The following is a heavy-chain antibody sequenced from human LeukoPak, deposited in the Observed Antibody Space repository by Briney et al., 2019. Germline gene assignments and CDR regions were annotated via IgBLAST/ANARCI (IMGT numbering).Heavy chain of an antibody. V-gene: IGHV4-4*07. D-gene: IGHD4-17*01. CDR3: ARDLPLTVDAFDI. CDR2: IYTSGST. CDR1: GGSISSYY. J-gene: IGHJ3*02. Sequence: SETLSLTCTVSGGSISSYYWSWTRQPAGKGLEWIGRIYTSGSTNYNPSLKSRVTMSVDTSKNQFSLKLSSVTAADTAVYYCARDLPLTVDAFDIWGQGTMVTVSS.